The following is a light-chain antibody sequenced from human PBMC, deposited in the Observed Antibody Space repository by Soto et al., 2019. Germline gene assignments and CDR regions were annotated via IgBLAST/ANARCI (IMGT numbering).Light chain of an antibody. CDR3: SSFTSSNTLV. CDR1: SSDVGGYNY. CDR2: DVS. J-gene: IGLJ2*01. V-gene: IGLV2-14*03. Sequence: QSALTQPASVSGSPGQSITISCTGTSSDVGGYNYVAWYQHHPGKAPRLMIYDVSHRPSGVSNRFSGSKSGNTASLTLSGLQAEDEADYYCSSFTSSNTLVFGGGTKLTVL.